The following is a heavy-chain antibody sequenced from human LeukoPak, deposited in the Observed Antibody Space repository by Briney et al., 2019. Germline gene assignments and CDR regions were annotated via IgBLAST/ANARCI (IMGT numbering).Heavy chain of an antibody. J-gene: IGHJ4*02. D-gene: IGHD6-25*01. CDR1: GFTFATYG. Sequence: GGSLRLSCAASGFTFATYGFHWVRQAPGKGLEWVAVIWYDGSNKYYEDSVKGRFTISRDNSKNTIYLQMNSLRAEDTAVYYCARDAAYYSDHWGQGTLVTVSS. CDR2: IWYDGSNK. V-gene: IGHV3-33*01. CDR3: ARDAAYYSDH.